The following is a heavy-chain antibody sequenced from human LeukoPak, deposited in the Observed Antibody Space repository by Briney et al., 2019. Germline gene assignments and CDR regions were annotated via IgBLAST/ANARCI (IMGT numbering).Heavy chain of an antibody. V-gene: IGHV4-59*01. CDR2: IYYSGST. CDR3: ARHFYDRDFDY. J-gene: IGHJ4*02. Sequence: SETLSLTCTVSGGSISSYYWSWIRQPPGKGLEWIGYIYYSGSTNYNPSLKSRVTISLDTSKNQFSLKLSSVPAADTAVYYCARHFYDRDFDYWGQGSLVTVSS. D-gene: IGHD3-22*01. CDR1: GGSISSYY.